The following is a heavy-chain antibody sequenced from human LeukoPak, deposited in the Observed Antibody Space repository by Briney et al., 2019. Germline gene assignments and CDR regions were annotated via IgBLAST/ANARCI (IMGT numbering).Heavy chain of an antibody. Sequence: PSQTLSLTCSVSGGSMTYGSYYWSWIRQPAGKGLEWIGRISTSGSTNYNPSLKSRVTISIDTSKNQFSLKLTSVTAADTAVYYCARDRRDGYNFRFDYWGQGTLVTVSS. J-gene: IGHJ4*02. CDR1: GGSMTYGSYY. V-gene: IGHV4-61*02. D-gene: IGHD5-24*01. CDR2: ISTSGST. CDR3: ARDRRDGYNFRFDY.